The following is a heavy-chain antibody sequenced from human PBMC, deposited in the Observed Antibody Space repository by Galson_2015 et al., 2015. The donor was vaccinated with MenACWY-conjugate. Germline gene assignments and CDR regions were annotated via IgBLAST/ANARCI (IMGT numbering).Heavy chain of an antibody. CDR1: GFTVSSNY. D-gene: IGHD6-19*01. CDR3: ATELRGGRYSSGWYDDRGVPASPETVDY. Sequence: SLRLSCAASGFTVSSNYMSWVRQAPGKGLEWVSVIYSGGSTYYADSVKGRFTISRDNSKNTLYLQMNSLRAEDTAVYYCATELRGGRYSSGWYDDRGVPASPETVDYWGQGTLVTVSS. J-gene: IGHJ4*02. CDR2: IYSGGST. V-gene: IGHV3-66*01.